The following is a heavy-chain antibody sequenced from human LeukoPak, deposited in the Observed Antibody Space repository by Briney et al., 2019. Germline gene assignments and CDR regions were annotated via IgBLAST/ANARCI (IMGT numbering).Heavy chain of an antibody. CDR3: ARASYDFWSGYNWFDP. D-gene: IGHD3-3*01. CDR2: IKQDGSEK. CDR1: GLTFSSYW. V-gene: IGHV3-7*01. Sequence: GGSLRLSCAASGLTFSSYWMSWVRQAPGKGLEWVAHIKQDGSEKYYVDSVKGRFTISRDNAKNSLYLQMNSLRAEGTAVYYCARASYDFWSGYNWFDPWGQGTLVTVSS. J-gene: IGHJ5*02.